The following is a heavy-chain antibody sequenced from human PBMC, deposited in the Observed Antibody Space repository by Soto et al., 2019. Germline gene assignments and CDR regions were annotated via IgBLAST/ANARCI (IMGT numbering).Heavy chain of an antibody. Sequence: SETLSLTCTVSGGSISSSSYYWGWIRQPPGKGLEWIGSIYYSGSTYYNPSLKSRVTISVDTSKNQFSLKLSSVTAADTAVYYCARDGVICSGSYCYLDYWGHGTPVTVSS. J-gene: IGHJ4*01. CDR2: IYYSGST. V-gene: IGHV4-39*02. D-gene: IGHD2-15*01. CDR3: ARDGVICSGSYCYLDY. CDR1: GGSISSSSYY.